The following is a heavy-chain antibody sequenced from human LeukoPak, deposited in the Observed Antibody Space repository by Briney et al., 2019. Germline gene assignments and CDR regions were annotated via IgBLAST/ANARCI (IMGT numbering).Heavy chain of an antibody. D-gene: IGHD3-3*01. Sequence: GGSLRLSCAASESTFSSYTMYWVRQAPGKGLEWVAVISSDGSNKYYADSVKGRFSISRDNSKNTLYLQMNSLRTEDTAVYYCAKVAYVFWSGYSTPYYFDYWGQGTLVTVSS. V-gene: IGHV3-30-3*01. J-gene: IGHJ4*02. CDR1: ESTFSSYT. CDR2: ISSDGSNK. CDR3: AKVAYVFWSGYSTPYYFDY.